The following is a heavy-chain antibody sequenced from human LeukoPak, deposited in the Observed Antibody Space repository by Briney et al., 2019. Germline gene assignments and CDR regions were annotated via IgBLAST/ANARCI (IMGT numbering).Heavy chain of an antibody. CDR1: GGTFSSYA. V-gene: IGHV1-69*01. CDR2: IIPIFGTA. Sequence: GSSVKVSCKASGGTFSSYAISWVRQAPGQGREGMGGIIPIFGTANYAQKFQGRVTITADESTSTAYMELSSLRSEDTAVYYCARVPSYYDILTGYDWGQGTLVTVSS. CDR3: ARVPSYYDILTGYD. D-gene: IGHD3-9*01. J-gene: IGHJ4*02.